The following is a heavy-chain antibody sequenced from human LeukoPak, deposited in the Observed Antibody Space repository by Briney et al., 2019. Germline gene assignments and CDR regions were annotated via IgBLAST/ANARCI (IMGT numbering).Heavy chain of an antibody. Sequence: GASVKVSCKASGYTFTSYGISWVRQAPGQGLEWMGWISAYNGNTNYAQKLQGRVTMTRDTSTSTVYMELSSLRSEDTAVYYCAREATGTSRGIAALGYWGQGTLVTVSS. V-gene: IGHV1-18*01. D-gene: IGHD6-13*01. J-gene: IGHJ4*02. CDR3: AREATGTSRGIAALGY. CDR2: ISAYNGNT. CDR1: GYTFTSYG.